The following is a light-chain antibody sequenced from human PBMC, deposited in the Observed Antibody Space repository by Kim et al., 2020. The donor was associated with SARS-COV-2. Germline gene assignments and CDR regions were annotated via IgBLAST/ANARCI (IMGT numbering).Light chain of an antibody. V-gene: IGLV3-9*01. CDR3: QVWDSSTYV. CDR2: RDS. CDR1: NIGSKK. Sequence: VAQGQTAGNPGGGNNIGSKKGHWYQQKPGQAPVLVIYRDSNRPSGIPERFSGSNSGNTATLTISRAQAGDEADYYCQVWDSSTYVFGTGTKVTVL. J-gene: IGLJ1*01.